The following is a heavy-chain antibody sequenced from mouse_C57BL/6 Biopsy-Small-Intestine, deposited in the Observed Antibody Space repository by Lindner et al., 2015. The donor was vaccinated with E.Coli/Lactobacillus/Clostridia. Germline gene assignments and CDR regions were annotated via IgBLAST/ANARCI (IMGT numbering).Heavy chain of an antibody. CDR2: INPNSGGT. V-gene: IGHV1-53*01. Sequence: SVKVSCKASGYSFNVYSMHWLRQAPGQGLEWMGWINPNSGGTNYAQKFQGRVTMTRDTSTRTAYMDLSRLTSDDTAVYYCAREDAYNYKTGRITWFDPWGQGTLVTVSS. J-gene: IGHJ4*01. CDR1: GYSFNVYS. CDR3: AREDAYNYKTGRITWFDP. D-gene: IGHD1-3*01.